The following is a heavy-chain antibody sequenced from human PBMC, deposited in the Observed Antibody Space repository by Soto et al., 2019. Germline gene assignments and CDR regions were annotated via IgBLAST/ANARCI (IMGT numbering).Heavy chain of an antibody. CDR1: GGTFSTYT. J-gene: IGHJ5*02. V-gene: IGHV1-69*08. CDR2: IIPIIGII. CDR3: AGDPDSHYNDSHASSYP. Sequence: QVQLVQSGAEVKKPGSSVKVSCKASGGTFSTYTITWVRQAPGQGLEWRGRIIPIIGIINYAQKFQGRVTISADKFTGTAYMELTGLRSDDTAVYYCAGDPDSHYNDSHASSYPWGQGTLVTVSS. D-gene: IGHD4-4*01.